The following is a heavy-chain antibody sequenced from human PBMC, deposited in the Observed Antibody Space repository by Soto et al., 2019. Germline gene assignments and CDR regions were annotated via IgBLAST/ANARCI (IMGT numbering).Heavy chain of an antibody. CDR1: GVTFSSYA. CDR3: AKALSFDWFPGGAFDT. D-gene: IGHD3-9*01. J-gene: IGHJ3*02. Sequence: PXGSLRLSFAAAGVTFSSYAMSWVRQAPGRGLEWVSAISGSGGSTYYADSVKGRFTISRDNSKNTLYLQMNSLRAEDTAVYYCAKALSFDWFPGGAFDTWGHGQMVTVSS. V-gene: IGHV3-23*01. CDR2: ISGSGGST.